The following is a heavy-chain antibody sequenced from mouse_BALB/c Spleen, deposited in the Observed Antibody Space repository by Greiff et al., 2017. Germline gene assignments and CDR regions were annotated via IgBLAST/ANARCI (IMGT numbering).Heavy chain of an antibody. CDR1: GFTFSDYY. Sequence: EVQVVESGGGLVKPGGSLKLSCAASGFTFSDYYMYWVRQTPEKRLEWVATISDGGSYTYYPDSVKGRFTISRDNAKNNLYLQMSSLKSEDTAMYYCARDPITTVVEGGFAYWGQGTLVTVSA. J-gene: IGHJ3*01. CDR3: ARDPITTVVEGGFAY. CDR2: ISDGGSYT. D-gene: IGHD1-1*01. V-gene: IGHV5-4*02.